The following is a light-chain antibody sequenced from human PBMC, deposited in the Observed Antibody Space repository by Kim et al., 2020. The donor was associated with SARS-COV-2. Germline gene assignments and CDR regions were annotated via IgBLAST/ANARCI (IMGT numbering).Light chain of an antibody. V-gene: IGKV1-8*01. CDR2: AAS. J-gene: IGKJ2*01. Sequence: ASTGDRVTITCRASQGISSYLAWYQQKPGKAPKLLIYAASTLQSGVPSRFSGSGSGTDFTLTISCLQSEDFATYCCQQYYSYPYTFGQGTKLEI. CDR3: QQYYSYPYT. CDR1: QGISSY.